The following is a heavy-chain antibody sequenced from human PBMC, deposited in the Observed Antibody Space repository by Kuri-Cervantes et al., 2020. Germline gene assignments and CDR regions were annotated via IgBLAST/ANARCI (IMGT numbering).Heavy chain of an antibody. CDR3: ARDVRVGSNWFDP. CDR2: INPNSGGT. D-gene: IGHD6-25*01. V-gene: IGHV1-2*02. Sequence: ASVKVSCKASGYTFISYHISWVRQAPGQGLEWMGWINPNSGGTNYAQKFQDRVTLTRDTSISTAYMELSRLRSDDTAVYYGARDVRVGSNWFDPWGQGTLVTVSS. CDR1: GYTFISYH. J-gene: IGHJ5*02.